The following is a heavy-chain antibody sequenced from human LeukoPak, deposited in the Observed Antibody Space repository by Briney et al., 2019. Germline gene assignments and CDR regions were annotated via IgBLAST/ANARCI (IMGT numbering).Heavy chain of an antibody. D-gene: IGHD3-10*01. CDR1: GGSISSYY. CDR3: ARVGEPPFYYYYMDV. J-gene: IGHJ6*03. CDR2: IYYSGST. Sequence: SETLSLTCTVSGGSISSYYWSWIRQPPGKGLEWIGYIYYSGSTNYNPSLKSRVTISVDTSKNQFSLKLSSVTAADTAVYYCARVGEPPFYYYYMDVWGKGTTVTISS. V-gene: IGHV4-59*01.